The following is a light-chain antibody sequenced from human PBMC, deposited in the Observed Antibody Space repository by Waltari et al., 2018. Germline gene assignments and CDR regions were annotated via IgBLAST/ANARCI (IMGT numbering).Light chain of an antibody. CDR1: PLGEKY. J-gene: IGLJ1*01. CDR2: RDT. V-gene: IGLV3-1*01. Sequence: SYELTQPPSVSVSPGQTASITCSGDPLGEKYACWYQQKPGQSPVLVIYRDTKRPSGIPERFSGSNSGNTATLTISGTQAMDEADYYCQVWDGTTGVFGTGTKVTVL. CDR3: QVWDGTTGV.